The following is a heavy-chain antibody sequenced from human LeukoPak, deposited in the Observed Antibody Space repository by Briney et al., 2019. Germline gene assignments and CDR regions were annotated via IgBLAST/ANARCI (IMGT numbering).Heavy chain of an antibody. V-gene: IGHV1-18*01. D-gene: IGHD3-22*01. CDR3: ARDGAFYYDSSGYSFDY. CDR1: GYTFTSYG. Sequence: ASVKVSCRASGYTFTSYGISWVRQAPGQGLEWMGWISAYNGNTNYAQKLQGRGTMTTDTSTSTAYMELRSLRSDDTAVYYCARDGAFYYDSSGYSFDYWGQGTLVTVSS. J-gene: IGHJ4*02. CDR2: ISAYNGNT.